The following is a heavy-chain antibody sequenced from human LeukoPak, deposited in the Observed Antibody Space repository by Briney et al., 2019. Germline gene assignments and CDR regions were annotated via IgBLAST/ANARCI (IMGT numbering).Heavy chain of an antibody. J-gene: IGHJ4*02. D-gene: IGHD4-23*01. Sequence: PSETLSLTCTISGGSVSDYYWSWIRQSPGKGLEWIGYIYYSGSTNYNPSLKSRVTISVDTSKNQFSLKLSSVTAADTAVYYCARVDLSTVVTRWVFDYWGQGTLVTVSS. CDR1: GGSVSDYY. CDR2: IYYSGST. V-gene: IGHV4-59*02. CDR3: ARVDLSTVVTRWVFDY.